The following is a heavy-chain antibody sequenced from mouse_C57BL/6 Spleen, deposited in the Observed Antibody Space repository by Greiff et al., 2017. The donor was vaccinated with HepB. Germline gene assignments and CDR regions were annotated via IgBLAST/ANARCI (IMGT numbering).Heavy chain of an antibody. CDR1: GFTFSSYA. V-gene: IGHV5-4*01. J-gene: IGHJ3*01. CDR3: AREGDGYYGGFAY. CDR2: ISDGGSYT. Sequence: EVKLEESGGGLVKPGGSLKLSCAASGFTFSSYAMSWVRQTPEKRLEWVATISDGGSYTYYPDNVKGRFTISRDNAKNNLYLQMSHLKSEDTAMYYCAREGDGYYGGFAYWGQGTLVTVSA. D-gene: IGHD2-3*01.